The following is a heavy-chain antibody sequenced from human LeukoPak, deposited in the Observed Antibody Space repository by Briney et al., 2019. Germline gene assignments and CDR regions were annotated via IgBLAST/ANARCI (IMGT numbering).Heavy chain of an antibody. CDR3: ARGGQVAPQPGNWFDP. CDR2: INPSGGSP. D-gene: IGHD2-2*01. Sequence: ASVKVSCKASGYTFTSFDINWVRQAPGQGLEWVGIINPSGGSPSYAQKFQGRVAMTRDMSTSTVYMTLSSLKSEDTAVYYCARGGQVAPQPGNWFDPWGQGTLVTVSS. CDR1: GYTFTSFD. V-gene: IGHV1-46*01. J-gene: IGHJ5*02.